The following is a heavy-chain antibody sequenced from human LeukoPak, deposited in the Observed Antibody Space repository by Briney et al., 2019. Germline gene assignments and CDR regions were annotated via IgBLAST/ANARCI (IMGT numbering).Heavy chain of an antibody. V-gene: IGHV4-59*01. D-gene: IGHD1-26*01. CDR3: ARLRWQLVGPYFDY. CDR2: IYSSGNT. Sequence: PSETLSLTCSFSGDSISTYYRSWIRQSPGKGLEWIGHIYSSGNTDYNSSLKSRVTISVDTSKSQFSLRLSSVTATDTAVYYCARLRWQLVGPYFDYWGQGILVTVSS. CDR1: GDSISTYY. J-gene: IGHJ4*02.